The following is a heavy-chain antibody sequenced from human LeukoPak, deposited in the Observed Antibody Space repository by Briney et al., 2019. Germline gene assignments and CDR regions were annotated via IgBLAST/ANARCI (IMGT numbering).Heavy chain of an antibody. D-gene: IGHD6-19*01. CDR3: ARGPQWLNY. CDR1: GDSVSSDSAT. J-gene: IGHJ4*02. CDR2: TYYRSKWYS. V-gene: IGHV6-1*01. Sequence: SQTLSLTCAISGDSVSSDSATWNWIRQSPSRGLEWLGRTYYRSKWYSAYAVSVKSRISINSDTSKNQFSLQLNSVTPEDTAIYYCARGPQWLNYWGQGTLVSVSS.